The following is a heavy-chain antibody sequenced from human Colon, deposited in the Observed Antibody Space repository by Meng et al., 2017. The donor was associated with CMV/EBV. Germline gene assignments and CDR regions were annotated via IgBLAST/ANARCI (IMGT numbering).Heavy chain of an antibody. Sequence: GGPLRLSCAASGFTFSSYGMHWVRQAPGKGLEWVAFIRYDGSNKYYADSVKGRFTISRDNSKNTLYLQMNSLRAEDTAVYYCAKVAHRVVPYYFDYWGQGTLVTVSS. V-gene: IGHV3-30*02. CDR2: IRYDGSNK. CDR1: GFTFSSYG. CDR3: AKVAHRVVPYYFDY. J-gene: IGHJ4*02. D-gene: IGHD2-2*01.